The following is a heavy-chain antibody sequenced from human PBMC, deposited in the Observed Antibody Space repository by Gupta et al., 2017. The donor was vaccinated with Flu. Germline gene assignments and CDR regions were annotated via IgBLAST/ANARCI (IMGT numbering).Heavy chain of an antibody. D-gene: IGHD5-18*01. CDR2: INAGNGNT. V-gene: IGHV1-3*01. J-gene: IGHJ4*02. CDR3: ARGERQLWHKTMGVDY. Sequence: QVQLVQSGAEVKKPGASVKVSCKASGYTFTSYAMHWVRQAPGQRLEWMGWINAGNGNTKYSQKFQGRVTITRDTSASTAYMELSSLRSEDTAVYYCARGERQLWHKTMGVDYWGQGTLVTVSS. CDR1: GYTFTSYA.